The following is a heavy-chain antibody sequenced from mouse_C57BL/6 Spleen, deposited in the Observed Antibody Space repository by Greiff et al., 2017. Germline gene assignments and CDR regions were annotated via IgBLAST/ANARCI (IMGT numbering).Heavy chain of an antibody. V-gene: IGHV1-26*01. D-gene: IGHD4-1*01. CDR2: INPNNGGT. Sequence: VQLQQSGPELVKPGASVKISCKASGYTFTDYYMNWVKQSHGKSLEWIGDINPNNGGTSYNQKFKGKATLTVDKSSSTAYMELRSLTSEDSAVYYCAELGRGTYWGQGTLVTVSA. J-gene: IGHJ3*01. CDR3: AELGRGTY. CDR1: GYTFTDYY.